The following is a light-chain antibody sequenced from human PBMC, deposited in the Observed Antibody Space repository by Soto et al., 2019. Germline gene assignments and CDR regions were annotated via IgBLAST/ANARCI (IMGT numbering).Light chain of an antibody. CDR1: SSNIGSNP. CDR2: SYS. J-gene: IGLJ3*02. V-gene: IGLV1-44*01. CDR3: AAWDDSLNGNWV. Sequence: QSVLTQPPSASGTPGQRVTISCSGSSSNIGSNPVNWYQQLPGTAPKLLIYSYSHRPSGVPDRFSGSKSGTSASLAISGLQSEDEADYYCAAWDDSLNGNWVFGGGTKLTVL.